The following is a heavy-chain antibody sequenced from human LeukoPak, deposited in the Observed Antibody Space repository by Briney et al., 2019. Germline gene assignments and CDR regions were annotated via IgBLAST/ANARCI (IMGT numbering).Heavy chain of an antibody. CDR2: IKPSGGST. V-gene: IGHV1-46*01. D-gene: IGHD5-12*01. CDR3: ARAGEVARYYMDV. Sequence: ASVKVSCKASGYTFTSYYMHCVRHAPGQGLEWMGIIKPSGGSTSYAQKFQGRVTMTRDMSTSTVYMELSSLRSEDTAVYYCARAGEVARYYMDVWGKGTTVTVSS. J-gene: IGHJ6*03. CDR1: GYTFTSYY.